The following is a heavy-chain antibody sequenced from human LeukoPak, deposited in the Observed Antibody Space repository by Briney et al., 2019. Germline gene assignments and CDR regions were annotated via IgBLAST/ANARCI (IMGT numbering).Heavy chain of an antibody. J-gene: IGHJ4*02. D-gene: IGHD2-15*01. CDR1: GDSISSYY. CDR2: IYYSGST. V-gene: IGHV4-59*01. Sequence: SETLSLTCTVSGDSISSYYWNWIRQPPGKGLDWIGYIYYSGSTNYNPSLKSRVTISVDTSKKQFSLKLTSVTAADTAVYYCARASCSGGTCPRGWYFDYWGQGTPVTVSS. CDR3: ARASCSGGTCPRGWYFDY.